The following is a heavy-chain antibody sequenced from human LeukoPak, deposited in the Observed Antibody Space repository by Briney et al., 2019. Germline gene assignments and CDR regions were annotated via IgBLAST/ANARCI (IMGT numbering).Heavy chain of an antibody. Sequence: PGGSLRLSCAASGFTFSSYAMSWVRQAPGKGLEWVSAISGSGGSTYYADSVKGRFTISRDNSKNTLCLQMNSLRAEDTAVYYCAKTVDYDYVWGSQGLDYWGQGTLVTVSS. J-gene: IGHJ4*02. V-gene: IGHV3-23*01. CDR3: AKTVDYDYVWGSQGLDY. CDR1: GFTFSSYA. D-gene: IGHD3-16*01. CDR2: ISGSGGST.